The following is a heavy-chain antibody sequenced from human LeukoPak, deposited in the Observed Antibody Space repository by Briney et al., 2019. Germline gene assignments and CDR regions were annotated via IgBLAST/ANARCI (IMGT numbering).Heavy chain of an antibody. CDR1: GVSISSYY. J-gene: IGHJ4*02. V-gene: IGHV4-59*01. Sequence: PSETLSLTCTGSGVSISSYYWSWIRQPPGKGLEWIGYIYYSWSTNYNPSLKSRVTISVDTSKNQFSLKLSSVTAADTAVYYCARDADYGDYVGYFDYWGQGTLVTVSS. CDR3: ARDADYGDYVGYFDY. CDR2: IYYSWST. D-gene: IGHD4-17*01.